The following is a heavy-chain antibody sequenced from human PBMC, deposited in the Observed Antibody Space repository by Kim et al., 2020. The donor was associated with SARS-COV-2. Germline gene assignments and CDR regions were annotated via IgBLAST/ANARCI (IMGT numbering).Heavy chain of an antibody. V-gene: IGHV4-31*03. CDR1: GASISSGTYY. J-gene: IGHJ4*02. CDR2: IYYTGST. CDR3: ARYYYGSGTYNPHLDY. D-gene: IGHD3-10*01. Sequence: SETLSLTCTVSGASISSGTYYWTWIRQLPGKGLEWIGYIYYTGSTYYNSSLKSRVTISVDTSKNQFSLKLNSVTAADTAVYFCARYYYGSGTYNPHLDYWRQGTLVSVSS.